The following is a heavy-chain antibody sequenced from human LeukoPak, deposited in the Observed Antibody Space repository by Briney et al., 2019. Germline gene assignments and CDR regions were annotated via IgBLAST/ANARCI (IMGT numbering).Heavy chain of an antibody. CDR2: MSGSSSTI. Sequence: GGSLRLSCAASGFTFSSYSMNWVRQAPGKGLEWVSYMSGSSSTIYYGDSVKGRFTISRDNAKNSLYLQMNSLRAEDTAVYYCARVQRDTAMVTVDYWGQGTLVTVSS. V-gene: IGHV3-48*01. CDR1: GFTFSSYS. D-gene: IGHD5-18*01. J-gene: IGHJ4*02. CDR3: ARVQRDTAMVTVDY.